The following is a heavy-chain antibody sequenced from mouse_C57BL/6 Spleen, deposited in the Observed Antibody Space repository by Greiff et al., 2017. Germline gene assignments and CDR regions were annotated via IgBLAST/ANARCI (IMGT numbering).Heavy chain of an antibody. Sequence: VQLKQSGPELVKPGASVKISCKASGYSFTDYNMNWVKQSNGKSLEWIGVLTPNYGTPSYNQKFKGKATLTVDQSSSTAYMQLNSLTSEDSAVYDSASTRNYPYAMDYWGQGTSVTVSS. V-gene: IGHV1-39*01. CDR1: GYSFTDYN. CDR3: ASTRNYPYAMDY. CDR2: LTPNYGTP. D-gene: IGHD2-1*01. J-gene: IGHJ4*01.